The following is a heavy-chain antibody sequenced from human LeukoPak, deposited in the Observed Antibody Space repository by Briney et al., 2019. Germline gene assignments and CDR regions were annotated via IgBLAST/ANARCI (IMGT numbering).Heavy chain of an antibody. CDR1: GFTFSSYG. V-gene: IGHV3-33*06. CDR3: AKIGQGPLY. J-gene: IGHJ4*02. Sequence: PGRSLRLSCVASGFTFSSYGMHWVRQAPGKGLEGVAVIWYDGSKKYYADSVKGRFTIPRDNPKNPLYLQMNSLRADGTAVYYCAKIGQGPLYWGQGTMATVSS. CDR2: IWYDGSKK.